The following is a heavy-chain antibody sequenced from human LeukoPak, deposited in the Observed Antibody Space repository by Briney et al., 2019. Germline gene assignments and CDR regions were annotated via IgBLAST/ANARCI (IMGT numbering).Heavy chain of an antibody. CDR2: ISYDGSNK. J-gene: IGHJ4*02. D-gene: IGHD6-13*01. Sequence: PGGSLRLSCAASGVTFSSYGMHWVRQAPGKGLEWVAVISYDGSNKYYADSVKGRFTISRDNSKNTLYLQMNSLRAEDTAVYYCAKARYSSSWTGGYFDYWGQGTLVTVSS. CDR1: GVTFSSYG. V-gene: IGHV3-30*18. CDR3: AKARYSSSWTGGYFDY.